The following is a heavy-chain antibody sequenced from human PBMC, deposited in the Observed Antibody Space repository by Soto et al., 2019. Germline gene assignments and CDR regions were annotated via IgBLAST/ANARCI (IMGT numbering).Heavy chain of an antibody. CDR1: GFTFSSYA. CDR2: ISGSGGST. J-gene: IGHJ4*02. Sequence: EEQLLESGGGLVQPGGSLRLSCAASGFTFSSYAMSWVRQAPGKGLEWVSAISGSGGSTYYADSVKGRFTISRDNSKNTLYLQMNSLRAEDTAVYYCAKGNYDILTGWDYFDYWGQGTLVTVSS. V-gene: IGHV3-23*01. CDR3: AKGNYDILTGWDYFDY. D-gene: IGHD3-9*01.